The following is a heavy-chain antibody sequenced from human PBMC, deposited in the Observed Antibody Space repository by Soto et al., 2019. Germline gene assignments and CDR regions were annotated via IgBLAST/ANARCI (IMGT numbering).Heavy chain of an antibody. CDR3: ARAPKVSGSPQTRPDF. Sequence: SETLSLTCSIYSGSFSGYYWSWIRQAPGKGLEWIGEISQSGNTNYSPSLKSRVSISIDTSKKQFSLNLASVSAADTAVYYCARAPKVSGSPQTRPDFWGQGTRVTV. V-gene: IGHV4-34*01. J-gene: IGHJ4*02. CDR1: SGSFSGYY. D-gene: IGHD6-25*01. CDR2: ISQSGNT.